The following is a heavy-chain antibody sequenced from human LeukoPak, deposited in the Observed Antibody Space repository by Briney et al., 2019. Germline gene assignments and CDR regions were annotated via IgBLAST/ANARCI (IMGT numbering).Heavy chain of an antibody. CDR2: IYYSGST. CDR3: AREGYAFDI. J-gene: IGHJ3*02. V-gene: IGHV4-34*01. Sequence: SETLSLTCAVYGESITAYYWTWIRQPPGKGLEWIGSIYYSGSTYYNPSLKSRVTISVDTSKNQFSLKLSSVTAADTAMYYCAREGYAFDIWGQGTMVTVSS. CDR1: GESITAYY.